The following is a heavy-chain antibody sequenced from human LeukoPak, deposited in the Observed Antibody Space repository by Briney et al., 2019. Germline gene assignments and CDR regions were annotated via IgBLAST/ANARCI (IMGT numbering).Heavy chain of an antibody. CDR2: IYTSGST. D-gene: IGHD3-10*01. J-gene: IGHJ4*02. Sequence: PSETLSLTCTVPDGSLSSGSYFWSWIRQPAGEGLEWLGRIYTSGSTNYNPSLKSRVTMSLDSSTSQFSLELISVTAADTAVYYCARTTYYFGSGSYHLQDWGQGTLVTVSS. CDR3: ARTTYYFGSGSYHLQD. CDR1: DGSLSSGSYF. V-gene: IGHV4-61*02.